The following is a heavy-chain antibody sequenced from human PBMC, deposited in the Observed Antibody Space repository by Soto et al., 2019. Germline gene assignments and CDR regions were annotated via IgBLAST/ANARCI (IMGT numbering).Heavy chain of an antibody. D-gene: IGHD2-21*01. Sequence: PGGSLRLSCAASGFTFSSYAMSWVRQAPGKGLEWVSAISGSGGSTYYADSVKGRFTISRDNSKNTLYLQMNSLRAEDTAVYYCAKGLDRYSAAPNWFDPWGQGTLVTVSS. CDR3: AKGLDRYSAAPNWFDP. V-gene: IGHV3-23*01. CDR1: GFTFSSYA. CDR2: ISGSGGST. J-gene: IGHJ5*02.